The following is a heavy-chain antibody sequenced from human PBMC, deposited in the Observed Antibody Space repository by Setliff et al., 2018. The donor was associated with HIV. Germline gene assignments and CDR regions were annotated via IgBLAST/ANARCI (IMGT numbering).Heavy chain of an antibody. V-gene: IGHV3-30*03. CDR1: GFSINDYD. J-gene: IGHJ6*03. Sequence: GGSLRLSCVASGFSINDYDMNWVRQAPGKGLEWVAVMSTGGGIKICADSVKGRFTISGDNSRNTLFLQMNNLRPEDTATYYCVREGTVRYGYYCYMDVWGKGTTVTVSS. CDR2: MSTGGGIK. D-gene: IGHD4-17*01. CDR3: VREGTVRYGYYCYMDV.